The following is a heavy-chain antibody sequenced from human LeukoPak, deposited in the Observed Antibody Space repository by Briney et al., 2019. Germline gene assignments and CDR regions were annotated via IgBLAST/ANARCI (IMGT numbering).Heavy chain of an antibody. Sequence: TSETLSLTCAVYGGSFSGYYWSWIRQPPRKGLEWIGEINHSGSTNYNPSLKSRVTISVDTSKNHFSLKLSSVTAADTAVYYCARGGTVVIRRRYFDYWGQGTLVTVSS. V-gene: IGHV4-34*01. CDR3: ARGGTVVIRRRYFDY. J-gene: IGHJ4*02. D-gene: IGHD3-22*01. CDR2: INHSGST. CDR1: GGSFSGYY.